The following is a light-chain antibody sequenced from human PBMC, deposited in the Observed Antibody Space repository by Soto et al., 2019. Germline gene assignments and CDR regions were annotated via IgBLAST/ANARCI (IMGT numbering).Light chain of an antibody. CDR1: QSVRSSY. V-gene: IGKV3D-20*02. CDR2: GAY. Sequence: EIVLTQSPGTLSLSPGDRATLSCRASQSVRSSYLAWYQQKPGQAHRLLIYGAYSRATGIPARFSGSGSGTDFTLTIKRLEPEDFVVYYCKQRSNWPITFGQGTRLEIK. J-gene: IGKJ5*01. CDR3: KQRSNWPIT.